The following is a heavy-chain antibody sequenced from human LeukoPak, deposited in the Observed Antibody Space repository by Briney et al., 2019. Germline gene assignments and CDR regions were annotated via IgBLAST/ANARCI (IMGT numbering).Heavy chain of an antibody. J-gene: IGHJ3*02. CDR1: GYTLTELS. CDR3: ATERYDYVWGSYRQRAFDI. D-gene: IGHD3-16*02. V-gene: IGHV1-24*01. Sequence: GASVKVSCKVSGYTLTELSMHWVRQAPGKGLEWMGGFDPEDGETIYAQKFQGRVTMTEDTSTDTAYMELSSLRSEDTAVYYCATERYDYVWGSYRQRAFDIWGQGIMVTVSS. CDR2: FDPEDGET.